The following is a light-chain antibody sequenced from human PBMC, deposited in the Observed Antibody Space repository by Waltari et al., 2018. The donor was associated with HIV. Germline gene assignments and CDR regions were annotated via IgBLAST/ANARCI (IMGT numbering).Light chain of an antibody. V-gene: IGKV1-5*03. CDR3: QQYNSDFYT. Sequence: IQMTQSPSILSASVGDRVTITCRASQNVASWLAWYQQRPGRAPKLLIYKASTLEYGVPARFSGSGSGTDFTLTINSLQPDDFATYYCQQYNSDFYTFGQGTRLELK. CDR2: KAS. J-gene: IGKJ2*01. CDR1: QNVASW.